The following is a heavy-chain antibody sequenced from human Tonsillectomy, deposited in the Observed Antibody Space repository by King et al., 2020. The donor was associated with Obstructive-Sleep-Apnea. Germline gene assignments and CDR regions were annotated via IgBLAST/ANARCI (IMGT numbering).Heavy chain of an antibody. J-gene: IGHJ4*02. CDR1: GGSISSSSYY. D-gene: IGHD3-22*01. V-gene: IGHV4-39*07. CDR3: AGDTNYYDSSGYYLTSTDY. Sequence: LQLQESGPGLVKPSETLSLTCTVSGGSISSSSYYWGWIRQPPGKGLEGIGSIYYSGSTYYNPSLKSRVTISIDTSKNQFSLNLSSVTAADTAVYYCAGDTNYYDSSGYYLTSTDYWGQGTLVTVSS. CDR2: IYYSGST.